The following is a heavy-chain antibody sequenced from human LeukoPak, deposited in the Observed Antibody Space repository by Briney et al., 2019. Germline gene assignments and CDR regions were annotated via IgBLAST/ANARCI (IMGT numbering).Heavy chain of an antibody. CDR1: GVSISSGYVY. D-gene: IGHD6-13*01. V-gene: IGHV4-39*01. CDR2: ISYSEST. CDR3: ARHWASSQIMDV. J-gene: IGHJ6*02. Sequence: SETLSLTCTVSGVSISSGYVYWGWIRRAPGKGPEWIGSISYSESTYHNPSLKSRVTISVDTSKNQFSLKLTSVTAADTAVYYCARHWASSQIMDVWGQGTTVTVS.